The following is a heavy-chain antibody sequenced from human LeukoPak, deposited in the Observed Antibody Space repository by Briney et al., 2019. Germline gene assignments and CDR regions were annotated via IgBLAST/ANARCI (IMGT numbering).Heavy chain of an antibody. D-gene: IGHD2-15*01. V-gene: IGHV1-69*04. CDR1: GGTFSSYA. J-gene: IGHJ6*02. Sequence: PVKVSCKASGGTFSSYAISWVRQAPGQGLEWMGRIIPILGIANSAQKFQGRVTITADKSTSTAYMELSSLRSEDTAVYYCARDIVVVVAATPYYYYGMDVWGQGTTVTVSS. CDR2: IIPILGIA. CDR3: ARDIVVVVAATPYYYYGMDV.